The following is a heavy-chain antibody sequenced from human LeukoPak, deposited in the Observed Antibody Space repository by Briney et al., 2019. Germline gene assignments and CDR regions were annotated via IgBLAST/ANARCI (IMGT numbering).Heavy chain of an antibody. J-gene: IGHJ6*02. CDR1: GGTFSSYA. CDR3: ARAAKKGLSAYYYYGMDV. D-gene: IGHD2-2*01. Sequence: SVKVSCKASGGTFSSYAISWVRQAPGQGLEWMEGIIPIFGTANYAQKFQGRVTITADESTSTAYMELSSLRSEDTAVYYCARAAKKGLSAYYYYGMDVWGQGTTVTVSS. V-gene: IGHV1-69*13. CDR2: IIPIFGTA.